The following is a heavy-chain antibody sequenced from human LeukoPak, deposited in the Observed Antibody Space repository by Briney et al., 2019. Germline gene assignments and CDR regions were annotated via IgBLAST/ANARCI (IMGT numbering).Heavy chain of an antibody. J-gene: IGHJ5*02. Sequence: PSETLSLTCTVSGGSISSGDYYWSWIRQPPGKDLEWIGYIYYSGSTYYNPSLTSRVTISLDTSKNQFSLKLSSVTAADTAVYYCARDRIASRPGFWFDPWGQGTLVTVSS. V-gene: IGHV4-30-4*01. CDR2: IYYSGST. CDR3: ARDRIASRPGFWFDP. CDR1: GGSISSGDYY. D-gene: IGHD6-6*01.